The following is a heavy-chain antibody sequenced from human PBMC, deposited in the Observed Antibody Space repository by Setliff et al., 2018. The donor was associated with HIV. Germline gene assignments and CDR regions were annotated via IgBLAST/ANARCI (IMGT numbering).Heavy chain of an antibody. CDR1: GYTFTSYG. D-gene: IGHD6-19*01. J-gene: IGHJ4*02. Sequence: ASVKVSCKASGYTFTSYGISWVRQAPGQWLEWMGWISAYNDKTNYVQKVQGRVTMTTDTSTSTAYMELRSLRFDDTAVYFCARGVSQAYTYGSGAYYYFDLWGLGTLVTVSS. CDR2: ISAYNDKT. V-gene: IGHV1-18*01. CDR3: ARGVSQAYTYGSGAYYYFDL.